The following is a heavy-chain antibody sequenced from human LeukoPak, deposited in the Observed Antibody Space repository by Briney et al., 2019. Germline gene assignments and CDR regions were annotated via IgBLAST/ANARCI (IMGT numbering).Heavy chain of an antibody. Sequence: PSETLSLTCTVSGGSISSNYWSWIRQPAGKGLEWIGRIYNSGNINYNPSLKSRVTISVDRSKNQFSLKLSSVTAADTAVYYCARGIAVAGTWYFDLWGRGTLVTVSS. CDR3: ARGIAVAGTWYFDL. V-gene: IGHV4-4*07. CDR1: GGSISSNY. D-gene: IGHD6-19*01. CDR2: IYNSGNI. J-gene: IGHJ2*01.